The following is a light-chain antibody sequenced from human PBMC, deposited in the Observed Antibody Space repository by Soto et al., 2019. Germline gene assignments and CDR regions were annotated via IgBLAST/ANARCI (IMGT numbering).Light chain of an antibody. CDR3: SSYAGSNNYV. V-gene: IGLV2-8*01. Sequence: QSALTQPPSASGSPGQSVTISCTGTSSDVGGYNFVSWYQHHPGKAPKLLIYEVTKRPSGVPDRFSGSMSGYTASLTVSGLQAEDEADYYCSSYAGSNNYVFGTGTKVTVL. CDR2: EVT. CDR1: SSDVGGYNF. J-gene: IGLJ1*01.